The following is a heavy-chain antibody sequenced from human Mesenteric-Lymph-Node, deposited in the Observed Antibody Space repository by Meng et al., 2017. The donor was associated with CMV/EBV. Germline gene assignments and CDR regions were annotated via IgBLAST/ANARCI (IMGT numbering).Heavy chain of an antibody. D-gene: IGHD6-6*01. CDR3: ARARPHYYYGMDG. CDR2: ISSSSSYI. J-gene: IGHJ6*02. Sequence: GESLKISCAASGFTFSSYSMNWVRQAPGKGLEWVSSISSSSSYIYYADSVKGRFTISRDNDKNSLYLQMNSLRAEDTAVYYCARARPHYYYGMDGWGQGTTVTVSS. CDR1: GFTFSSYS. V-gene: IGHV3-21*01.